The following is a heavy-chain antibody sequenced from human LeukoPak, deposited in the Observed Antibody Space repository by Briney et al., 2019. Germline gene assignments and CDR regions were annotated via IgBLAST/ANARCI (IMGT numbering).Heavy chain of an antibody. J-gene: IGHJ6*02. Sequence: QASETLSLTCTVSGGSISSYYWSWVRQAPGKGLEWVSAISGSGGSTYYADSVKGRFTISRDNSKNTLYLQMNSLRAEDTAVYYCAKDQVAAAEENYYYGMDVWGQGTTVTVSS. D-gene: IGHD6-13*01. CDR1: GGSISSYY. CDR2: ISGSGGST. V-gene: IGHV3-23*01. CDR3: AKDQVAAAEENYYYGMDV.